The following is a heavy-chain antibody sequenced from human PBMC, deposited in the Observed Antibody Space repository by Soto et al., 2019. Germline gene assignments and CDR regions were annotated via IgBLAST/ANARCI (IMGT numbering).Heavy chain of an antibody. V-gene: IGHV2-5*02. Sequence: QITLKESGPTLVKPTQTLTLTCTFSGFSLSTSGVGVGWIRQPPGKALEWLALIYWDDDKRYSPSLKSRLTITKDTSKNQVVLTMTNMDPVDTATYYCAHIIGDDFWSGYYYMDVWGKGTTVTVSS. D-gene: IGHD3-3*01. J-gene: IGHJ6*03. CDR1: GFSLSTSGVG. CDR2: IYWDDDK. CDR3: AHIIGDDFWSGYYYMDV.